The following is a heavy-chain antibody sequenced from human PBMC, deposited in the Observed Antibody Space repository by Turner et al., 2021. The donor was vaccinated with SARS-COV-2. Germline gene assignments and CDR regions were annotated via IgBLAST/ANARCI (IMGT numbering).Heavy chain of an antibody. CDR1: GGSISSSSYY. V-gene: IGHV4-39*01. CDR3: ARLMDTAMDYYGTDV. J-gene: IGHJ6*02. Sequence: QLQLQESGPGLVKPPETLSLTCTVSGGSISSSSYYWGWIRQPPGKGLEWIGNIYYSGSAYYNPSLKSRVTISVDPSKNQFSLKLTSVTAADTAVYYCARLMDTAMDYYGTDVWGQGTTVTVSS. CDR2: IYYSGSA. D-gene: IGHD5-18*01.